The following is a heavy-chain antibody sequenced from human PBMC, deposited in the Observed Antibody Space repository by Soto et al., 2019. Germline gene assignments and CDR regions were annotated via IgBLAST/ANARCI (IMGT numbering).Heavy chain of an antibody. V-gene: IGHV1-69*02. CDR1: GGTFSSYT. CDR2: IIPILGIA. J-gene: IGHJ4*02. Sequence: QVQLVQSGAEVKKPGSSVKVSCKASGGTFSSYTISWVRQAPGQGLVWMGRIIPILGIANYAQKFQGRVTITADKSTSTAYMELSSLRSEDTAVYYCARGGYSGYDCDYWGQGTLVTVSS. CDR3: ARGGYSGYDCDY. D-gene: IGHD5-12*01.